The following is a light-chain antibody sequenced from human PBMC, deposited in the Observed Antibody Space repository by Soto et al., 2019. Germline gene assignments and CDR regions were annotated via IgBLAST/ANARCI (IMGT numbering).Light chain of an antibody. CDR1: QSMGSN. J-gene: IGKJ1*01. V-gene: IGKV3-15*01. CDR2: GAS. CDR3: QQFHNWPRT. Sequence: EIVMTQSPATMSVSPGERATLSCRASQSMGSNVAWYQQKPGQAPRLLIYGASTRAAGIPARFSGSGSGTEFTLTITSLRSEDFAVYYCQQFHNWPRTFGQGTKVDIK.